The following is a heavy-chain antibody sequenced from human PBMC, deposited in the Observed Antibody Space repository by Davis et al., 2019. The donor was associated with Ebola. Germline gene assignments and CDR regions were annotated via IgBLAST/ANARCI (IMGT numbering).Heavy chain of an antibody. CDR2: VIGGGKST. V-gene: IGHV3-23*01. J-gene: IGHJ4*02. CDR3: AKGGPYIKNQYFEY. CDR1: GFTFRLSV. Sequence: PGGSLRLSCAASGFTFRLSVMNWVRQAPGKGLEWVSAVIGGGKSTYYADFVEGRFTISRDNSKNMVYLQMSGLRVEDTALYYCAKGGPYIKNQYFEYWGQGNQVTVSS. D-gene: IGHD2/OR15-2a*01.